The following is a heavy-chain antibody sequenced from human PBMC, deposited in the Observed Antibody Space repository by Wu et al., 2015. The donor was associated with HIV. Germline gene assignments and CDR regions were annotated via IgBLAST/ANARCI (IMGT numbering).Heavy chain of an antibody. D-gene: IGHD4/OR15-4a*01. V-gene: IGHV1-18*01. Sequence: QVQLMQSGAEVKKPGASVKVSCKASYILTSYPIAWVRQAPGQRLEWMGWMAPSSGHIQPAQKFQGRIYMSTNNSAHTAYMELRSLTSDDAAIYFCARVQFDPDYYTYFDLWGRRTLVTVSS. CDR1: YILTSYP. J-gene: IGHJ2*01. CDR3: ARVQFDPDYYTYFDL. CDR2: MAPSSGHI.